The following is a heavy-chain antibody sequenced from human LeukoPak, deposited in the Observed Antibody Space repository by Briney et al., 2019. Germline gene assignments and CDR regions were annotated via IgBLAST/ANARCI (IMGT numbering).Heavy chain of an antibody. CDR2: IKQGGSDI. CDR3: AREGQDRSGLWYYYYYGMDV. Sequence: GGSLRLSCAASGFTFSSYRMSWVRQAPGKGLEWVANIKQGGSDIYYADSVKGRFTISRDNAKNSLYLQMNSLRAEDTAVYYCAREGQDRSGLWYYYYYGMDVWGQATKLPVSS. J-gene: IGHJ6*02. CDR1: GFTFSSYR. V-gene: IGHV3-7*01. D-gene: IGHD3-22*01.